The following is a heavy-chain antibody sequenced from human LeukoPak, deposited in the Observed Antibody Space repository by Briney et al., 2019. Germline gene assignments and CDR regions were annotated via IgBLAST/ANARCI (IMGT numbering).Heavy chain of an antibody. D-gene: IGHD6-6*01. CDR3: ARTPRGSSSGVDY. CDR2: IYYSGST. V-gene: IGHV4-31*03. CDR1: GGSISSGGYY. Sequence: PSETLSLTCTVSGGSISSGGYYWSWIRQHPGKGLEWIGYIYYSGSTYYNPSLKSRATISVDTSKNQFSLKLSSVTAADTAVYYCARTPRGSSSGVDYWGQGTLVTVSS. J-gene: IGHJ4*02.